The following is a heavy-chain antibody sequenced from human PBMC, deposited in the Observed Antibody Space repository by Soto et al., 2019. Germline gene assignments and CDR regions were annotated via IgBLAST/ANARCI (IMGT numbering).Heavy chain of an antibody. CDR2: ISYDGSNK. D-gene: IGHD6-13*01. Sequence: GGSLRLSCAASGFTFSSYAMHWVRQAPGKGLEWVAVISYDGSNKYYADSVKGRFTISRDNSKNTLYLQMNSLRAEDTAVYYCARQRRAAAGSDNYYYYGMDVWGQGTTVTVSS. J-gene: IGHJ6*02. CDR3: ARQRRAAAGSDNYYYYGMDV. CDR1: GFTFSSYA. V-gene: IGHV3-30-3*01.